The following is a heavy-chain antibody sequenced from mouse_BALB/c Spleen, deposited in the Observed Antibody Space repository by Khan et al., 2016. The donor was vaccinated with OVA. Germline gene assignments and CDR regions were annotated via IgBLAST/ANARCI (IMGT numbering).Heavy chain of an antibody. D-gene: IGHD2-3*01. Sequence: QVQLKESGPGLVAPSQSLSITCTVSGFSLTDYGVSWIRQPQGKGLEWLGVIWGDGSTYYNSALKSRLSISKDNSKSRAFLKMNIRQTAYTALYYCDRGGWSYYFALDNWGQGTSVTVSS. CDR1: GFSLTDYG. J-gene: IGHJ4*01. CDR2: IWGDGST. V-gene: IGHV2-6-5*01. CDR3: DRGGWSYYFALDN.